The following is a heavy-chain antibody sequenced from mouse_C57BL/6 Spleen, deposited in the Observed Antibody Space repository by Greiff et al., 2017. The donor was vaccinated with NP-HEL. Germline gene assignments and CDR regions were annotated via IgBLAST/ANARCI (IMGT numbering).Heavy chain of an antibody. Sequence: QVQLQQSGPELVKPGASVEISCKASGYSFTSYHIHWVKQRPGQGLEWIGWIYPGSGNTKYNEKFKGKATLTADTSSSTAYMQLSSLTSEDSAVYYCARERVTTIDYWGQGTTLTVSS. CDR3: ARERVTTIDY. CDR2: IYPGSGNT. D-gene: IGHD2-12*01. V-gene: IGHV1-66*01. J-gene: IGHJ2*01. CDR1: GYSFTSYH.